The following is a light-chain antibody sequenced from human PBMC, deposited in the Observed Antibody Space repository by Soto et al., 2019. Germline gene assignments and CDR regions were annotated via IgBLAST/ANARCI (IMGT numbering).Light chain of an antibody. CDR1: QSISTY. CDR2: AAS. J-gene: IGKJ4*01. Sequence: DIQMTQSPSSLYASVRDRVTITCRASQSISTYIDWFQQKPRKAPKLLISAASTLESGVPSRFSGSGSGTDFTLTISSLQPEDFATYFCQQSHSVPLTFGGGTKVEI. V-gene: IGKV1-39*01. CDR3: QQSHSVPLT.